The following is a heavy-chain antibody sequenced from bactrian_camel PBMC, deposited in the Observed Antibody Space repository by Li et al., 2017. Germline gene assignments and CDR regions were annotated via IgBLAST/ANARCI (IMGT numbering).Heavy chain of an antibody. D-gene: IGHD7*01. V-gene: IGHV3S40*01. CDR2: INAAGSST. CDR3: VADRLGLGLAAGN. Sequence: DVQLVESGGGLVQPGKSLRLSCSVSGFTFSSYAMSWVRQAPGKGLEWVSTINAAGSSTYYAESVKSRFTISRDNAKNTVYLQLNSLKTEDTAVYYCVADRLGLGLAAGNWGQGTQVTVS. J-gene: IGHJ4*01. CDR1: GFTFSSYA.